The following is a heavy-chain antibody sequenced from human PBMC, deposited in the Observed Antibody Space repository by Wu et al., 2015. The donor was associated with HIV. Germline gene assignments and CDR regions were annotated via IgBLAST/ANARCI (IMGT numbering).Heavy chain of an antibody. CDR3: ANRNRVGNMEAFDI. V-gene: IGHV1-46*03. Sequence: QVQLVQSGGDVKKPGASVKVSCKASGYTFTTYYIHWVRQAHGQGLEWVGVINPSDNRVSYAQRFQGRVTMTRDTSTNTVYMELRSLKSEDTAVYFCANRNRVGNMEAFDIWGQGTKVIVSS. CDR1: GYTFTTYY. D-gene: IGHD1-1*01. J-gene: IGHJ3*02. CDR2: INPSDNRV.